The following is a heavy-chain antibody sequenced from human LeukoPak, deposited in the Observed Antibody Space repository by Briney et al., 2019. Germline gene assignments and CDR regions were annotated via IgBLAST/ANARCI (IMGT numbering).Heavy chain of an antibody. D-gene: IGHD6-13*01. CDR2: ISADNTNT. V-gene: IGHV1-18*01. CDR1: GYTFSNYG. J-gene: IGHJ3*02. Sequence: ASVKVSCKASGYTFSNYGISWVRQAPGQGLEWMGWISADNTNTKYSEKFQGRVSMTTDTSTSTAYMELRSLRSDDTAVYYCARFSSSWYFWSAFDIWGQGTMVTVSS. CDR3: ARFSSSWYFWSAFDI.